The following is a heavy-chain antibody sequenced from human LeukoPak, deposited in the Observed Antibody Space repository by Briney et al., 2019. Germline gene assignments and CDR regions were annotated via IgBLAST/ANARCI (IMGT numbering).Heavy chain of an antibody. CDR2: INHSGST. J-gene: IGHJ6*02. D-gene: IGHD6-19*01. CDR1: GGSFSGYY. Sequence: PSETLSLTCAVYGGSFSGYYWSWIRQPPGKGLEWIGEINHSGSTNYNPSPKSRVTISVDTSKNQFSLKLSSVTAADTAVYYCARVPYSSGWYGPFYYYGMDVWGQGTTVTVSS. V-gene: IGHV4-34*01. CDR3: ARVPYSSGWYGPFYYYGMDV.